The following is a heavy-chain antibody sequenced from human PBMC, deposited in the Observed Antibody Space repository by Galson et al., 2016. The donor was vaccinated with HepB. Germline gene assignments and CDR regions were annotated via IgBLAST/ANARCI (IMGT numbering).Heavy chain of an antibody. CDR3: AGDYWFLQH. J-gene: IGHJ1*01. V-gene: IGHV1-69*08. CDR1: GGTSRSYS. D-gene: IGHD2-15*01. Sequence: SVKVSCKASGGTSRSYSITWVRQAPGQGLEWMGRIIPSTETTNYAQNFQGRVTITAGRSTDTAYLELRSLRSEDTAVYYCAGDYWFLQHWGQGTLVTVSS. CDR2: IIPSTETT.